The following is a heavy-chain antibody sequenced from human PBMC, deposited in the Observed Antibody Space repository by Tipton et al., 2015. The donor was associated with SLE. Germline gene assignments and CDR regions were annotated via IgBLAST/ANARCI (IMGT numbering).Heavy chain of an antibody. CDR1: GYSIRSGYY. D-gene: IGHD5-12*01. J-gene: IGHJ4*02. Sequence: TLSLTCAVSGYSIRSGYYWGWIRQPPGKGLEWIGRIYHSGSTYYNPPLKSRVTISVDTSKNQFSLKLSSVTAADTAVYYCARVSIMATIEYWGQGTLVTVSS. CDR2: IYHSGST. V-gene: IGHV4-38-2*01. CDR3: ARVSIMATIEY.